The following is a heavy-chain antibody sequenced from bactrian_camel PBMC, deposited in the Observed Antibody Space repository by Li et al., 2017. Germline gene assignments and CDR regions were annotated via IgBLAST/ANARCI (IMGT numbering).Heavy chain of an antibody. CDR1: PDTDIIVT. J-gene: IGHJ4*01. CDR2: IYMRNGNT. V-gene: IGHV3S54*01. Sequence: QVQLVESGGGSVQAGGSLRLSCAASPDTDIIVTMAWFRQAPGKEREGVATIYMRNGNTYYADSVKGRFAISQDNSKTTLYLQMNSLETEDTGVYYCAPQLYAGLGYWGQGTQVTVS. D-gene: IGHD5*01. CDR3: APQLYAGLGY.